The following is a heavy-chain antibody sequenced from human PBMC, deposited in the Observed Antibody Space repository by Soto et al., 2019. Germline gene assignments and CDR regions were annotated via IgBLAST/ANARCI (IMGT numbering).Heavy chain of an antibody. CDR2: ISAYNGNT. Sequence: ASVKVSCKASGYTLTSYDINWVRQAPGQGLEWMGWISAYNGNTNYAQKLQGRVTMTTDTSTSTAYMELRSLRSDDTAVYYCARAGVTAAGTRYFQHWGQGTLVTVSS. V-gene: IGHV1-18*01. CDR1: GYTLTSYD. D-gene: IGHD6-13*01. CDR3: ARAGVTAAGTRYFQH. J-gene: IGHJ1*01.